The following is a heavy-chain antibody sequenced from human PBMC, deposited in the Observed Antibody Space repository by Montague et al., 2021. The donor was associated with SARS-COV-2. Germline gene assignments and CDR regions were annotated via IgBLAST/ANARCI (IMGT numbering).Heavy chain of an antibody. Sequence: SETRSLTCTVSGGSISSYYWSWIRQPAGKGLEWIGRIYTSGGTNYNPSLKSRVTMSVDTSKSQFSLKLSSVTAADTAVYYCARDGSAVAGLPRSYGLDVWGQGTTVTVSS. V-gene: IGHV4-4*07. CDR1: GGSISSYY. J-gene: IGHJ6*02. D-gene: IGHD6-19*01. CDR2: IYTSGGT. CDR3: ARDGSAVAGLPRSYGLDV.